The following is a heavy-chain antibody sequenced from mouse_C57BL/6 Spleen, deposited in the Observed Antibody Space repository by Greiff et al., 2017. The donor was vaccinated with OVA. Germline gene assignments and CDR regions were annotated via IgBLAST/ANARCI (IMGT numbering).Heavy chain of an antibody. J-gene: IGHJ3*01. Sequence: DVMLVESGGGLVQPGGSLKLSCAASGFTFSDYYMYWVRQTPEKRLEWVAYISNGGGSTYYPDTVKGRFTISRDNAKNTLYLQMSRLKSEDTAMYYCARHDDYEGFAYWGQGTLVTVSA. D-gene: IGHD2-4*01. CDR2: ISNGGGST. CDR3: ARHDDYEGFAY. V-gene: IGHV5-12*01. CDR1: GFTFSDYY.